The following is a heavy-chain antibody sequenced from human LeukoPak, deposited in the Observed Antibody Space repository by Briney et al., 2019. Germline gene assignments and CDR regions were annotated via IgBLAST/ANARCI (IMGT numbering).Heavy chain of an antibody. D-gene: IGHD5-18*01. J-gene: IGHJ4*02. Sequence: PSETLSLTCTVSGGSISSSSYYWGWIRQPPGKGLEWIGSIYYSGNTYYNPSLKSRVTISVDTSKNQFSLKLSSVTAADTAVHYCARSRGYSYGLPPEFDYWGQGTLVTVSS. CDR2: IYYSGNT. V-gene: IGHV4-39*01. CDR1: GGSISSSSYY. CDR3: ARSRGYSYGLPPEFDY.